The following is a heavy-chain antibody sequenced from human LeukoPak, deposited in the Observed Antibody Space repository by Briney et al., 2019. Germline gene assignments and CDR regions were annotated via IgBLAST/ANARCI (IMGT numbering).Heavy chain of an antibody. J-gene: IGHJ4*02. CDR1: GFTFSDYY. Sequence: GGSLRLSCAASGFTFSDYYMSWIRQGPGKGMEWLSYMSSSRSHTTYADSQKAGVTISSDNAKNSLYLQMNRLRAEDTAVYYCANSGGYYFDFWGQGTLVTVSS. V-gene: IGHV3-11*03. CDR2: MSSSRSHT. D-gene: IGHD3-16*01. CDR3: ANSGGYYFDF.